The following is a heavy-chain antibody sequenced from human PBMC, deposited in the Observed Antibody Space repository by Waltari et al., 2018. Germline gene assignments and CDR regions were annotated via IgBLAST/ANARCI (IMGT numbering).Heavy chain of an antibody. D-gene: IGHD2-15*01. V-gene: IGHV4-4*02. J-gene: IGHJ4*02. CDR2: VQGSGRT. CDR3: GRDRGRGLYLDS. CDR1: GDSVSSPYW. Sequence: QLQLQQSGPGLVKPSESLSLTCAVSGDSVSSPYWWSWVRQSPGKGLEWIGQVQGSGRTNYNPSLASRVTVSIDTANNHCSLRVPSPTAADTAIYYCGRDRGRGLYLDSWGQGILVTVSP.